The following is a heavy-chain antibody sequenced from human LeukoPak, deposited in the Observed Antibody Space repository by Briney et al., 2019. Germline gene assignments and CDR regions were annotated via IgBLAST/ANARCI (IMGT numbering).Heavy chain of an antibody. D-gene: IGHD1-14*01. CDR3: ARALYRTTTLDY. J-gene: IGHJ4*02. Sequence: SVKVSCKASGGTFSSYAISWVRQAPGQGLEWMGGITPIFGTANYAQKFQGRVTITADESTSTAYMELSSLRSEDTAVYYCARALYRTTTLDYWGQGTLVTVSS. CDR2: ITPIFGTA. CDR1: GGTFSSYA. V-gene: IGHV1-69*13.